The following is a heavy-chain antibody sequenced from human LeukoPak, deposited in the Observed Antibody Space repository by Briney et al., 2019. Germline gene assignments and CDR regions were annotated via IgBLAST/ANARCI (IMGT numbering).Heavy chain of an antibody. CDR2: IWYDGSNK. CDR3: ARAGATTGYYMDV. CDR1: GFTFSSYG. V-gene: IGHV3-33*01. Sequence: GGSLRLSCAASGFTFSSYGMHWVRQAPGKGLEWVAVIWYDGSNKYYADSVKGRFTISRDNSKNTLYLQMNSLRAEDTAVYYCARAGATTGYYMDVWGKGTTVTVSS. D-gene: IGHD1-1*01. J-gene: IGHJ6*03.